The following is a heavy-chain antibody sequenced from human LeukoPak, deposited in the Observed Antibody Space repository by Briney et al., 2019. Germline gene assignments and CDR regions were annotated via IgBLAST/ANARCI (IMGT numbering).Heavy chain of an antibody. CDR3: TRITMILRDAFDI. CDR1: GFTFSDYY. J-gene: IGHJ3*02. V-gene: IGHV3-11*04. CDR2: ISSSGSTI. Sequence: GGSLRLSCAASGFTFSDYYMSWIRQAPGKGLEWVSYISSSGSTIYYADSVKGRFTISRDNAKNSLYLQMNSLRAEDTAVYYCTRITMILRDAFDIWGQGTMVTVSS. D-gene: IGHD3-22*01.